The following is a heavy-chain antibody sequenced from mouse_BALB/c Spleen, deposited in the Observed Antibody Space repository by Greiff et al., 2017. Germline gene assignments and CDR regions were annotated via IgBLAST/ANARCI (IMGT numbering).Heavy chain of an antibody. D-gene: IGHD2-4*01. V-gene: IGHV5-6-4*01. CDR2: ISSGGSYT. CDR1: GFTFSSYT. Sequence: VQLKESGGGLVKPGGSLKLSCAASGFTFSSYTMSWVRQTPEKRLEWVATISSGGSYTYYPDSVKGRFTISRDNAKNTLYLQMSSLKSEDTAMYYCTRVMITENYYAMDYWGQGTSVTVSS. CDR3: TRVMITENYYAMDY. J-gene: IGHJ4*01.